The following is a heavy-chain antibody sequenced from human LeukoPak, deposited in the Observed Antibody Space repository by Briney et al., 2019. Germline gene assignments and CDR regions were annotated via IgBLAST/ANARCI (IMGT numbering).Heavy chain of an antibody. CDR3: ARGGYYVSGSWDY. CDR1: GFPFSSYW. J-gene: IGHJ4*02. V-gene: IGHV3-74*01. D-gene: IGHD3-10*01. Sequence: PGGSLTLSCAASGFPFSSYWMQWGRQAPGKGLVWVSRIDSDGSYTSYADSVKGRFTISRDNSKNTQYLQKNSLRAEDTAVYYCARGGYYVSGSWDYWGQGALVTVSS. CDR2: IDSDGSYT.